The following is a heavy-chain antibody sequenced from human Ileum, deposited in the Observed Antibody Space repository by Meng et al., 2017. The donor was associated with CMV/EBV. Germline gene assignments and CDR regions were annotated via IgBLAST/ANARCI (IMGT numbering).Heavy chain of an antibody. V-gene: IGHV3-23*03. CDR1: GFTFSSYA. Sequence: SLRLSCAGSGFTFSSYAMSWVRQAPGKGLEWVSIMYGGGSRTYFADSVKGRFTVSRDNSKNRFYLHMNTVRAEDTAVYYCAKETILAQWGQGTLVTVSS. D-gene: IGHD1-14*01. CDR3: AKETILAQ. J-gene: IGHJ4*02. CDR2: MYGGGSRT.